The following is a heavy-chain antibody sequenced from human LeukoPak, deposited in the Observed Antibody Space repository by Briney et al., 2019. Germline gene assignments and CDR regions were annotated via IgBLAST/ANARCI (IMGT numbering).Heavy chain of an antibody. J-gene: IGHJ3*02. Sequence: GGSLRLSCAASGFTFSSYSMNWVRQAPGKGLEWVSSISSSSSYIYYADSVKGRFTISRDNAKNSLYLQMNSLRAEDTAVYYCARDLLQQHVGAFDIWGQGTMVTVSS. CDR3: ARDLLQQHVGAFDI. V-gene: IGHV3-21*01. D-gene: IGHD6-13*01. CDR1: GFTFSSYS. CDR2: ISSSSSYI.